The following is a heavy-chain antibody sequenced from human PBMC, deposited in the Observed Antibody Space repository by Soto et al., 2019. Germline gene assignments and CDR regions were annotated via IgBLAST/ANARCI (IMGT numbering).Heavy chain of an antibody. V-gene: IGHV3-49*04. CDR3: TRAGIDRTGTTHYYYGMDV. CDR2: IRSKGYGGTT. J-gene: IGHJ6*02. Sequence: GGSLRLSCTTSGFTCGDNAMSWVRQAPGKGLEWVGFIRSKGYGGTTDYAASVKGRFTISRDDFKSIAYLQMNSLKTEDTAVYYCTRAGIDRTGTTHYYYGMDVWGQGTTVTVSS. CDR1: GFTCGDNA. D-gene: IGHD1-1*01.